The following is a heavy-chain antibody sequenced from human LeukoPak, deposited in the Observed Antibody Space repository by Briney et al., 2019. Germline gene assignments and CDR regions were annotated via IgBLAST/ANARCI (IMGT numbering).Heavy chain of an antibody. V-gene: IGHV1-18*01. D-gene: IGHD2-2*01. CDR1: GYIFTSYG. Sequence: GASVKVSCKASGYIFTSYGINWMRQAPGQGLEWMGWISGYNGNTNYARKFQGRVTMTTDTSTSTAYMEVRSLRSDDTAVYYCARSTHRDADAFDIWGQGTMVTVSS. J-gene: IGHJ3*02. CDR2: ISGYNGNT. CDR3: ARSTHRDADAFDI.